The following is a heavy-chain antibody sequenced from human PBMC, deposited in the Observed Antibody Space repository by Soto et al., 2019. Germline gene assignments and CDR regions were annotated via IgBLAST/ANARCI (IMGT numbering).Heavy chain of an antibody. Sequence: AASVKVSCKASGYTFTGYYMHWVRQAPGQGLEWMGWINPNSGGTNYAQKFQGWVTMTRDTSISTAYMELSRLRSDDTAVYYCARGYYGSGSYLAYYYGMDVWGQGTTVTVSS. CDR2: INPNSGGT. CDR3: ARGYYGSGSYLAYYYGMDV. CDR1: GYTFTGYY. J-gene: IGHJ6*02. D-gene: IGHD3-10*01. V-gene: IGHV1-2*04.